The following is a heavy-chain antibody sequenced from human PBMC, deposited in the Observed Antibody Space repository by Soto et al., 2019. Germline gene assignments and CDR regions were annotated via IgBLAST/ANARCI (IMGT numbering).Heavy chain of an antibody. CDR2: IYYSGST. V-gene: IGHV4-31*03. CDR3: ARDSLTGYYRGLLDYGMDV. Sequence: PSETLSLTCTVSGGSISSGGYYWSWIRQHPGKGLKWIGYIYYSGSTYYNPSLKSRVTISVDTSKNQFSLKLSSVTAADTAVYYCARDSLTGYYRGLLDYGMDVWGQGTTVTISS. D-gene: IGHD3-9*01. CDR1: GGSISSGGYY. J-gene: IGHJ6*02.